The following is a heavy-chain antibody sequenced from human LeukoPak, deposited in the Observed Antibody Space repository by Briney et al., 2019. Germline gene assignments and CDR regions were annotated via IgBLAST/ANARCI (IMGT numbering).Heavy chain of an antibody. CDR3: ARFLAAAGPNWFDP. Sequence: PSETLSLTCAVYGGSFSGYYWGWIRQPPGKGLEWIGEINHSGSTNYNPSLKSRVTISVDTSKNQFSLKLSSVTAADTAVYYCARFLAAAGPNWFDPWGQGTLVTVSS. V-gene: IGHV4-34*01. CDR1: GGSFSGYY. J-gene: IGHJ5*02. CDR2: INHSGST. D-gene: IGHD6-13*01.